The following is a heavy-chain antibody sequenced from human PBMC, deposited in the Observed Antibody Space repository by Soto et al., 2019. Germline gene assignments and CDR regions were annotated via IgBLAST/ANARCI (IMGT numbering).Heavy chain of an antibody. CDR2: IDPSDSYT. V-gene: IGHV5-10-1*01. J-gene: IGHJ4*02. Sequence: GESLKISCKGSGYSFTSYWISWVRQMPGKGLEWMGRIDPSDSYTNYSPSFQGHVTISADKSISTAYLQWSSLKASDTAMYYCARQGGYDYVWGSYRLFDYWGQGTLVTV. CDR3: ARQGGYDYVWGSYRLFDY. CDR1: GYSFTSYW. D-gene: IGHD3-16*02.